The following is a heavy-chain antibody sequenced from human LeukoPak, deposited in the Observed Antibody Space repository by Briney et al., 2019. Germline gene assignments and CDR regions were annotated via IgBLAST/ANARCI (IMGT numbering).Heavy chain of an antibody. CDR2: ISYDGSNK. CDR3: AKDFTMVRRVIIDY. CDR1: GFTFSSYG. Sequence: PGRSLRLSCAASGFTFSSYGMHWVRQAPGKGLEWVAVISYDGSNKYYADSVKGRFTISRDNSKNTLYLQMNSLRAEDTAVYYCAKDFTMVRRVIIDYWGQGTLVTVSS. J-gene: IGHJ4*02. V-gene: IGHV3-30*18. D-gene: IGHD3-10*01.